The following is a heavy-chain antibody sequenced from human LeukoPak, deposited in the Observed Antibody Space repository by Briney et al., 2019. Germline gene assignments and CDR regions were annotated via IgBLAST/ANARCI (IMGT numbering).Heavy chain of an antibody. D-gene: IGHD3-10*01. CDR3: AKGYYGSGSPLDY. J-gene: IGHJ4*02. V-gene: IGHV3-30*18. CDR2: ISYDGSNK. CDR1: GFTFSSYG. Sequence: PGRSLRLSCAASGFTFSSYGMHWVRQAPGKGLEWVAVISYDGSNKYYADSVKGRFTISRDNSKNTLYLQMNSLRAEDTAVYYCAKGYYGSGSPLDYWGQGTLVTVSS.